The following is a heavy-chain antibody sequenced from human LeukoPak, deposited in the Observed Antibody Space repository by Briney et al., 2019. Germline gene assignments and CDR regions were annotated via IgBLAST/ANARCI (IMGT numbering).Heavy chain of an antibody. D-gene: IGHD5-18*01. CDR2: IYYSGST. V-gene: IGHV4-59*01. CDR3: ARGGGYKGNWFDP. J-gene: IGHJ5*02. CDR1: GGSITSYY. Sequence: SETQSLTCTVSGGSITSYYWSWIRQPPGKGLEWIGYIYYSGSTNYNPSLKRRVTLSVDTSKNQFSLKLNSVTAADTALYYCARGGGYKGNWFDPWAQGTLVTVSS.